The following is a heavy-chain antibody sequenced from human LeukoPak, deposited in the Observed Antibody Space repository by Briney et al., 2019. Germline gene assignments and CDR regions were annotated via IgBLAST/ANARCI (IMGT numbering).Heavy chain of an antibody. D-gene: IGHD2-15*01. CDR2: IYSGGYSGGGP. CDR1: GFIVSSNH. V-gene: IGHV3-66*02. Sequence: GGSLRLSCAVSGFIVSSNHMNWVRQAPGKGLEWVSVIYSGGYSGGGPFYADSVKGRFTISRDDSKNTLYLQMNSLRPEDTAVYYCAKGVVAATNAAYYGMDVWGQGTTVTVSS. J-gene: IGHJ6*02. CDR3: AKGVVAATNAAYYGMDV.